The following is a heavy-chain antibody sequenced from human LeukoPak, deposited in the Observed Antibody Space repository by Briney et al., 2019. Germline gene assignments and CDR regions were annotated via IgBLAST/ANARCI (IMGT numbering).Heavy chain of an antibody. Sequence: GESLKISCKGSGYSFTSYWIGWVRQMPGKGLEWMGIIYPGDSDTRYSPSFQGQVTISADKSISTAYLQWSSLKASDTAMYYCASTTPDYYGSGSPMGYFDYWGQRTLVTVSS. D-gene: IGHD3-10*01. CDR3: ASTTPDYYGSGSPMGYFDY. CDR2: IYPGDSDT. J-gene: IGHJ4*02. V-gene: IGHV5-51*01. CDR1: GYSFTSYW.